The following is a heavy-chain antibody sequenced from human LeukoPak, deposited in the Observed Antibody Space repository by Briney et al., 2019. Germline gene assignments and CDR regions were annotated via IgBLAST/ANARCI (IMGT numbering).Heavy chain of an antibody. CDR3: ARSLQWATGAFDI. CDR1: GGSISSYY. Sequence: PSETLSLTCTVSGGSISSYYWSWIRQPPGKGPEWIGYIYYSGSTNYNPSLKSRVTISVDTSKNQFSLKLSSVTAADTAVYYCARSLQWATGAFDIWGQGTMVTVSS. J-gene: IGHJ3*02. CDR2: IYYSGST. V-gene: IGHV4-59*01. D-gene: IGHD1-14*01.